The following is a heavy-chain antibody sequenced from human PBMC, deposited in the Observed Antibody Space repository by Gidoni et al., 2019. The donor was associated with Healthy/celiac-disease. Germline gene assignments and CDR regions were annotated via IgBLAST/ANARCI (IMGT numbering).Heavy chain of an antibody. V-gene: IGHV4-59*01. CDR1: GGSISSYY. D-gene: IGHD4-17*01. CDR3: ARDAGGTTTYAFDI. CDR2: IYYSGST. Sequence: QVQLQESGPGLVKPSETLSLTCTAPGGSISSYYWSWIRQPPGKGLELIGYIYYSGSTNYNPSLKSRVTISVDTSKNQFSLKLSSVTAADTAVYYCARDAGGTTTYAFDIWGQGTMVTVSS. J-gene: IGHJ3*02.